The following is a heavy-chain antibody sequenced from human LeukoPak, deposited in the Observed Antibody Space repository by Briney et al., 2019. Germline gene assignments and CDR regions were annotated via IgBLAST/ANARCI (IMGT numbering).Heavy chain of an antibody. V-gene: IGHV3-74*01. CDR1: GFTFSSYW. J-gene: IGHJ6*02. Sequence: GGSLRLSCAASGFTFSSYWMHWVRQAPGKGLVWVSRINSDGSSTSYADSVKGRFTISRDNAKNTLYLQMNSLRAEDTAVYYCARPNYYYYGVDVWGQGTTVTVSS. CDR2: INSDGSST. CDR3: ARPNYYYYGVDV.